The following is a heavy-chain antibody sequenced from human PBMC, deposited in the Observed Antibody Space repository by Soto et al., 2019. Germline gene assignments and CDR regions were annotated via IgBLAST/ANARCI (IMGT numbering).Heavy chain of an antibody. V-gene: IGHV1-18*01. CDR3: AGDRATVTYYGMDV. CDR1: GYTFTSYG. CDR2: ISAYNGNT. Sequence: GASVKVSCKASGYTFTSYGISWVRQAPGQGLEWMGWISAYNGNTNYAQKLQGRVTMTTDTSTSTAYMELRSLRSDDTAVYYCAGDRATVTYYGMDVWGQGITVTVAS. D-gene: IGHD4-17*01. J-gene: IGHJ6*02.